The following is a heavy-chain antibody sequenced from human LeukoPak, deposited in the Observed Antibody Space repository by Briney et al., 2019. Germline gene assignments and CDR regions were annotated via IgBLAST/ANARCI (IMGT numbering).Heavy chain of an antibody. J-gene: IGHJ5*02. Sequence: ASVKVSCKASEYTFSNYYIHWVRQAPGQGLEWMGIINPSGASAMYAQKFQGRVTMTRDMSTATVYLDLSSLRFDDTAVYYCARGHGSGSTNWFDPWGQGTLVTVSS. CDR3: ARGHGSGSTNWFDP. CDR1: EYTFSNYY. V-gene: IGHV1-46*01. CDR2: INPSGASA. D-gene: IGHD3-10*01.